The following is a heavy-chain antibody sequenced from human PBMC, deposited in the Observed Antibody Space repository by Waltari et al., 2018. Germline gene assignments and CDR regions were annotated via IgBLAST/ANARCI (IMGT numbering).Heavy chain of an antibody. Sequence: QVQLQESGPGLVKPSETLSLTCTVSGGSISSYYWSWIRQPPGKGLEWIGYIYYSGSTNYNPSLKSRVTISVDTSKNQFSLKLSSVTAADTAVYYCARSTPTNHRLLYYYGMDVWGQGTTVTVSS. CDR2: IYYSGST. CDR1: GGSISSYY. J-gene: IGHJ6*02. V-gene: IGHV4-59*01. CDR3: ARSTPTNHRLLYYYGMDV. D-gene: IGHD5-12*01.